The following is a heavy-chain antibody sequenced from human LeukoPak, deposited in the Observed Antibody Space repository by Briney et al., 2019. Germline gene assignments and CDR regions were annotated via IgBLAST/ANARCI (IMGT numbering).Heavy chain of an antibody. Sequence: GPLRLSCAASGFTVSDNYMTWVRQALGKGLEWVSVIYAGGATYYADSVKGRFTISRDNSNNTLYLQMNSLSTEDTAEYYCARGRSGYSGYGGDYHYYGMDVWGQGTTVTVSS. CDR3: ARGRSGYSGYGGDYHYYGMDV. J-gene: IGHJ6*02. CDR2: IYAGGAT. D-gene: IGHD5-12*01. V-gene: IGHV3-66*01. CDR1: GFTVSDNY.